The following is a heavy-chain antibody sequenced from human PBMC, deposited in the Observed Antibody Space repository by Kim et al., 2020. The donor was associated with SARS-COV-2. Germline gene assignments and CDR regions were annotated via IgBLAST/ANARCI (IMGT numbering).Heavy chain of an antibody. J-gene: IGHJ2*01. D-gene: IGHD6-13*01. CDR2: MNPNSGNT. V-gene: IGHV1-8*01. Sequence: ASVKVSCKASGYTFTCYDINWVRQATGQGLEWMGWMNPNSGNTGYAQKFQGRVTMTRNTSISTAYMELSSLRSEDTAVYYCARALTNSSWRYFDLWGRGTLVTVSS. CDR3: ARALTNSSWRYFDL. CDR1: GYTFTCYD.